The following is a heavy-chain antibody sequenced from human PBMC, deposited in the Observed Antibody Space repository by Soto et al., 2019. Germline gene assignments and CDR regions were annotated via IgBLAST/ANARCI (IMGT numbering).Heavy chain of an antibody. CDR2: ISGSGGST. CDR3: AKDRRNSGPYYYGMDV. J-gene: IGHJ6*02. CDR1: GFTFSSYA. Sequence: GGSLRLSCAASGFTFSSYAMSWVRQAPGKGLEWVSAISGSGGSTYYADSVKGRFTISRDNSKNTLYLQMNSLRAEDTAVYYCAKDRRNSGPYYYGMDVWGQGTTVTVSS. D-gene: IGHD1-7*01. V-gene: IGHV3-23*01.